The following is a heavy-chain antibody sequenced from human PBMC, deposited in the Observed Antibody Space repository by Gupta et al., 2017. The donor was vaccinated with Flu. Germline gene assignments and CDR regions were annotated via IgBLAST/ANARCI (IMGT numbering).Heavy chain of an antibody. CDR3: AKDAYHASFDL. D-gene: IGHD1-14*01. Sequence: QMQLVESGGGVVQPGKSLRLSCAASGFTFSSYYIHWVRQAPGKGLEWVTMISVDGGIKYYADSVKGRFTISRDNSKSTLYLQMDSLRAEDTAVYFCAKDAYHASFDLWGQGTLVTVSS. CDR1: GFTFSSYY. J-gene: IGHJ4*02. V-gene: IGHV3-30*18. CDR2: ISVDGGIK.